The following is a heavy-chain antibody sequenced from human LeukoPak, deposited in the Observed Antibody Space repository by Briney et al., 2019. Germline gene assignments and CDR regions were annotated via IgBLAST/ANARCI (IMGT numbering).Heavy chain of an antibody. D-gene: IGHD6-13*01. CDR1: GFTFSSYE. CDR2: ISSSGSTI. J-gene: IGHJ1*01. CDR3: AKDLLDGIAAAGTDN. Sequence: PGGSLRLSCAASGFTFSSYEMNWVRQAPGKGLEWVSYISSSGSTIYYADSVKGRFTISRDNAKNSLYLQMNSLRAEDTDVYYCAKDLLDGIAAAGTDNWGQGTLVTVSS. V-gene: IGHV3-48*03.